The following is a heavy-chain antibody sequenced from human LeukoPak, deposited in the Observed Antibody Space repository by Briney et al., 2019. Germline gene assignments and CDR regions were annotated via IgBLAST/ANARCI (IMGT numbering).Heavy chain of an antibody. CDR1: GGSISSSSYY. Sequence: SETLSLTCTVSGGSISSSSYYWGWIRQPPGKGLEWIGTIYYSGSTYYNPSLKSRVTISVDTSKNQFSLKLSSVTAADTAVYYCAGGIQLNWFDPWGQGTLVTVSS. D-gene: IGHD5-18*01. V-gene: IGHV4-39*01. CDR3: AGGIQLNWFDP. J-gene: IGHJ5*02. CDR2: IYYSGST.